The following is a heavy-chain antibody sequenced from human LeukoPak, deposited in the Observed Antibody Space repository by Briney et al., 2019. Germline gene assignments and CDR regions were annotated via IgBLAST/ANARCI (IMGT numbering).Heavy chain of an antibody. J-gene: IGHJ4*02. V-gene: IGHV3-23*01. CDR2: ISGSGVST. D-gene: IGHD2-21*01. CDR3: ERLGVVVGHTIDY. CDR1: GFTFSSYG. Sequence: PGGSLRLSCVASGFTFSSYGMSWVRQAPGRGLDWVSSISGSGVSTYYADSVKGRFTISRDNAKNSLYLQLDSLRAEDTAIYYCERLGVVVGHTIDYWGQGTLVTVSS.